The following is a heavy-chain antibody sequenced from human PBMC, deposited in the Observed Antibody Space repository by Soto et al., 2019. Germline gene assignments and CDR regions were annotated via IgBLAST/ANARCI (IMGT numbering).Heavy chain of an antibody. CDR1: GGSISSGGYY. J-gene: IGHJ5*02. Sequence: PSETLSLTCTVSGGSISSGGYYWSWIRQHPGKGLEWIGYIYYSGSTYYNPSLKSRVTISVDTSKNQFSLKLSSVTAADTAVYYCARLHCSSPNCVPLDPWGQGTLVTVSS. CDR3: ARLHCSSPNCVPLDP. V-gene: IGHV4-31*03. CDR2: IYYSGST. D-gene: IGHD2-2*01.